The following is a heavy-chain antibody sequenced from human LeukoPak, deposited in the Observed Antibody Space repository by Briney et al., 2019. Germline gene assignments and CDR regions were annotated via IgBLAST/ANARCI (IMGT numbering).Heavy chain of an antibody. J-gene: IGHJ6*02. V-gene: IGHV4-31*03. D-gene: IGHD6-19*01. CDR2: IFYSGST. Sequence: PSETLSLTCTVSGGSVSSGGYYWTWIRQHPGTGLEFIGYIFYSGSTYYNPSLKSRVTISLDTSNNQFSLKLSSVTAADTAVYYCARDIAVAGTGMYYYGMDVWGQGTTVTVSS. CDR1: GGSVSSGGYY. CDR3: ARDIAVAGTGMYYYGMDV.